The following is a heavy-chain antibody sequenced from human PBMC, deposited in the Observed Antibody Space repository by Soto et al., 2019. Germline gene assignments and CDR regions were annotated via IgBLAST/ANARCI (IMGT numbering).Heavy chain of an antibody. CDR3: ARVGTMVRWFDP. CDR2: IYYSGST. CDR1: GCSISSYY. D-gene: IGHD3-10*01. Sequence: PSETLSLTCTVSGCSISSYYWSWIRQPPGKGLEWIGYIYYSGSTNYNPSLKSRVTISVDTSKNQFSLKLSSVTAADTAVYYCARVGTMVRWFDPWGQETLVTVSS. J-gene: IGHJ5*02. V-gene: IGHV4-59*01.